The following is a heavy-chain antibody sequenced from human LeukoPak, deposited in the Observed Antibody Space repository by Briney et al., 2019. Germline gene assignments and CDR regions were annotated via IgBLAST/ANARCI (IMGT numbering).Heavy chain of an antibody. J-gene: IGHJ4*02. CDR1: GSTLTEHA. V-gene: IGHV3-23*01. D-gene: IGHD2-15*01. CDR3: AKDYCRGGNCPLPFLDS. CDR2: IIDVGGT. Sequence: PGGSLRLSCAVSGSTLTEHAWSWVRQAPGEGLEWVSGIIDVGGTYYADSVKGRFTISRDSSKNTLYLQMNSLRAEDTATYYCAKDYCRGGNCPLPFLDSWGQGTLVTVSS.